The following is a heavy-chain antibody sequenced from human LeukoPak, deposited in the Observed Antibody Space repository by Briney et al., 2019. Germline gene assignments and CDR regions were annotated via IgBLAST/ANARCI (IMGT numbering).Heavy chain of an antibody. CDR3: ARVYSIVVVPAARIFNY. CDR1: GFTFSSYA. V-gene: IGHV3-23*01. D-gene: IGHD2-2*01. Sequence: GGSLRLSCAASGFTFSSYAMNWARQAPGKGLEWVSAISGSGASTYYADSVKGRFTISRDNSKNTLYLQMNSLRAEDTAVYYCARVYSIVVVPAARIFNYWGQGTLLTVSS. CDR2: ISGSGAST. J-gene: IGHJ4*02.